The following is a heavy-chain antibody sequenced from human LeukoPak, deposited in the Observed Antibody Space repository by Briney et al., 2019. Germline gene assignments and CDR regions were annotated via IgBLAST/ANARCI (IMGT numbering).Heavy chain of an antibody. CDR3: ARVDILTGDY. J-gene: IGHJ4*02. V-gene: IGHV3-48*03. CDR2: ISSSGSTI. D-gene: IGHD3-9*01. CDR1: GFTFSSYE. Sequence: PGGSLRLSCAASGFTFSSYEMNWVRQAPGKGLEWVSYISSSGSTIYYADSVKGRFTISRDNAKNSLYLQMNGLRAEDTAVYYCARVDILTGDYWGQGTLVTVSS.